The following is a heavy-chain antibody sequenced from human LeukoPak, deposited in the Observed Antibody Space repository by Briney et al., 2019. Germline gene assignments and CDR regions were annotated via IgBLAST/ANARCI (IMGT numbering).Heavy chain of an antibody. J-gene: IGHJ5*02. CDR1: GGSISSYY. CDR3: ARAPGGGGWFDP. CDR2: IYTSGST. D-gene: IGHD3-16*01. Sequence: SETLSLTCTVSGGSISSYYWSWIRQPPGKGLEWIGYIYTSGSTNYNPSLKSRVTISVDASKNQFSLKLSSVTAADTAVYYCARAPGGGGWFDPWGQGTLVTVSS. V-gene: IGHV4-4*09.